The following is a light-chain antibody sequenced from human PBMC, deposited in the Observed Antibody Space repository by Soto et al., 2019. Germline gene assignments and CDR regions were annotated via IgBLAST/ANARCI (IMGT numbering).Light chain of an antibody. J-gene: IGKJ1*01. CDR2: GAS. Sequence: DIVMTQPPDSLAVSLGERATINCKSSQSIFYSSNNKNYLTWYQQKPGPPPKLLIYGASTRESGVPDRFSGSGSGTDFTLTISSLQAEDVAVYYCQQYYSTPWTFGQGTKVEIK. CDR1: QSIFYSSNNKNY. CDR3: QQYYSTPWT. V-gene: IGKV4-1*01.